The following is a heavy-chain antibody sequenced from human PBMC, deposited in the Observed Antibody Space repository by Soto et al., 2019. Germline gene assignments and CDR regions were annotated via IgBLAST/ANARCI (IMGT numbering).Heavy chain of an antibody. D-gene: IGHD4-4*01. CDR2: ISTRSSMI. CDR3: AREYQYGMDV. V-gene: IGHV3-48*02. CDR1: GVKLGYFR. Sequence: GGSLILPCGASGVKLGYFRWCWVREAPGKGLQWVSYISTRSSMIHYADSVRGRFTISRDDAKDSVYLQMNSLRDEDTAVYYCAREYQYGMDVWGQGTAVTV. J-gene: IGHJ6*02.